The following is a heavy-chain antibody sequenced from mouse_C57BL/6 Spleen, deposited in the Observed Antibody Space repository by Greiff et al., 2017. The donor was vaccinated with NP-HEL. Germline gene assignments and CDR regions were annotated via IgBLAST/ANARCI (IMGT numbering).Heavy chain of an antibody. V-gene: IGHV1-15*01. CDR1: GYTFTDYE. CDR2: IDPETGGT. CDR3: TKAPITTVVAGDY. Sequence: VKLVESGAELVRPGASVTLSCKASGYTFTDYEMHWVKQTPVHGLEWIGAIDPETGGTAYNQKFKGKAILTADKSSSTAYMELRSLTSEDSAVYYCTKAPITTVVAGDYWGQGTTLTVSS. D-gene: IGHD1-1*01. J-gene: IGHJ2*01.